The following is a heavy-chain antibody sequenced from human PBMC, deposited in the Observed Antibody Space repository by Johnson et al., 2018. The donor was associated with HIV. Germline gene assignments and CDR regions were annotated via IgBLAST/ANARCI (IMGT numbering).Heavy chain of an antibody. CDR1: GFTFSTYC. D-gene: IGHD6-13*01. CDR3: AKVVTSSSSWQDDAFDI. CDR2: IWYDGREK. Sequence: QMQLVESGGGVVQPGRSLRLSCAASGFTFSTYCMHWVRQAPGKGLEWVALIWYDGREKDYAYSVKGRFTISRDNSKNTLYLEMNSLRAEDTAVYYCAKVVTSSSSWQDDAFDIWGQGTVVTVSS. V-gene: IGHV3-33*06. J-gene: IGHJ3*02.